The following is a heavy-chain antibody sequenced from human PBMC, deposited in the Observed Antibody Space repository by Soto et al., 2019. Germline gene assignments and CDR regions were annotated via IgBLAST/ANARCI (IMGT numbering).Heavy chain of an antibody. CDR3: ARDVFGYDY. CDR2: IGDTGGDR. CDR1: GFTFSSLA. J-gene: IGHJ4*02. D-gene: IGHD6-25*01. V-gene: IGHV3-64*07. Sequence: EVQLVESGGGLVQPGGSLRLSCTASGFTFSSLAMHWVRQAPGKRLELVSTIGDTGGDRYYADSVKGRFTISRDNSKNTLYLHMGSLTTEDMAVYYCARDVFGYDYWGQGTLVIVSS.